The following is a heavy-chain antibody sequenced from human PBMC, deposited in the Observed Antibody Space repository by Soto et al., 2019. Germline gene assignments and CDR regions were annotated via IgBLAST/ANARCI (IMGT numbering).Heavy chain of an antibody. CDR1: GYTFTASY. J-gene: IGHJ4*02. V-gene: IGHV1-2*02. CDR2: INPDSGIT. Sequence: QVQLVQSGAELKKPGASVKVSCKASGYTFTASYIHWVRQAPGQGLEWMGWINPDSGITNYARKFQGRVTLTGDTSISTAYMELNTLKSDDSALYYCVRDTGRPLASVRFDAWGQGTLVTVSS. CDR3: VRDTGRPLASVRFDA. D-gene: IGHD1-1*01.